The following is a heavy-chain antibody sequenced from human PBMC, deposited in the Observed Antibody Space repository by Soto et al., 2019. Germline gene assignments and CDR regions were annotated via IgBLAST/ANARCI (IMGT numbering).Heavy chain of an antibody. J-gene: IGHJ4*02. CDR2: VYYSGST. V-gene: IGHV4-39*01. CDR1: GGSVSSSSYY. D-gene: IGHD3-9*01. CDR3: GRLERLATISYYFDY. Sequence: QLQLQESGPGLVKPSETLSLTCTVSGGSVSSSSYYWGWVRQPPGKGLEWIGSVYYSGSTYYNPSLESRVTISFDKSKSQFSLQLMALSAADTGVYFCGRLERLATISYYFDYWGQGALVTVSS.